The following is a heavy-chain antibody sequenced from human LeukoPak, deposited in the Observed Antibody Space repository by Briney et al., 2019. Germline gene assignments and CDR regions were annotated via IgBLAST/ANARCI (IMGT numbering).Heavy chain of an antibody. CDR1: GGTFSSYA. CDR2: IIPIFGTA. CDR3: ARESRTNYDLWSGYVDY. V-gene: IGHV1-69*05. Sequence: SVKVSCKASGGTFSSYAISWVRQAPGQGLEWMGGIIPIFGTANYAQKFQGRVTITTDESTSTAYMELSSLRSEDTAVYYCARESRTNYDLWSGYVDYWGQGTLVTVSS. J-gene: IGHJ4*02. D-gene: IGHD3-3*01.